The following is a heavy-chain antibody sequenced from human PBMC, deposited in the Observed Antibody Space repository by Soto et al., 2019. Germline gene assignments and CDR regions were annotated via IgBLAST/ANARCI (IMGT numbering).Heavy chain of an antibody. J-gene: IGHJ6*02. CDR2: ISYDGSNK. Sequence: GGSLRLSCAASGFTFSSYAMHWVRQAPGKGLEWVAVISYDGSNKYYADSVKGRFTISRDNSKNTLYLQMNSLRAEDTAVYYCACPNRHYYYYGMDFWGQGTTVTVSS. CDR3: ACPNRHYYYYGMDF. V-gene: IGHV3-30-3*01. D-gene: IGHD7-27*01. CDR1: GFTFSSYA.